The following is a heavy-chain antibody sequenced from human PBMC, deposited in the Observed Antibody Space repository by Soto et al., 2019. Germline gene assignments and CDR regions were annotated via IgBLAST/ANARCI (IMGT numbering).Heavy chain of an antibody. Sequence: PGGSLRLSCVASGFTFSSYSMNWVRQAPGKGLEWVSSISSSSSYIYYADSVKGRFTISRDNAKNSLYLQMNSLRAEDTAVYYCARGRGSGSYRDFDYWGQGTLVTVSS. V-gene: IGHV3-21*01. J-gene: IGHJ4*02. CDR2: ISSSSSYI. CDR3: ARGRGSGSYRDFDY. D-gene: IGHD3-10*01. CDR1: GFTFSSYS.